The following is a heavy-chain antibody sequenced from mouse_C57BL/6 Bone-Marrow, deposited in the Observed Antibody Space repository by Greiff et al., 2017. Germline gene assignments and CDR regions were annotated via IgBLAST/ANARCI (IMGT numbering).Heavy chain of an antibody. D-gene: IGHD4-1*01. V-gene: IGHV5-15*01. CDR2: ISNLAYSI. J-gene: IGHJ2*01. CDR3: ARHDWDYFDY. CDR1: GFTFSDYG. Sequence: EVMLVESGGGLVQPGGSLKLSCAASGFTFSDYGMAWVRQAPRKGPEWVAFISNLAYSIYYADTVTGRFTISRENAKNTLYLEMSSLRSEDTAMYYCARHDWDYFDYWGQGTTLTVSS.